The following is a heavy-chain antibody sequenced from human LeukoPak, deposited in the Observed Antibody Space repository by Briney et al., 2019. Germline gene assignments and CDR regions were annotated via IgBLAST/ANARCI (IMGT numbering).Heavy chain of an antibody. CDR3: TRWTDWYFDL. Sequence: GGSLRLSCAASGFTFSASAMNWVRQAPAKGLEWVSSVNGGGSSTYYADSVKGRFTISRDNAKNSLYLQMNSLRAEDTAVYYCTRWTDWYFDLWGRGTLVTVSS. V-gene: IGHV3-11*01. J-gene: IGHJ2*01. CDR1: GFTFSASA. D-gene: IGHD3/OR15-3a*01. CDR2: VNGGGSST.